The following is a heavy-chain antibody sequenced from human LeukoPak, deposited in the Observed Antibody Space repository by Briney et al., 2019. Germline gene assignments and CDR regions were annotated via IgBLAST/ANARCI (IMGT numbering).Heavy chain of an antibody. V-gene: IGHV1-24*01. D-gene: IGHD3-10*01. CDR3: ATTMVRRRLHFAFDY. CDR1: GYTLTELS. J-gene: IGHJ4*02. Sequence: ASVKVSCKVSGYTLTELSMHWVRQAPGKGLEWMGGFDPEDGETIYAQTFQGRVTMTEDTSTDTAYMELSSLRSEDTAVYYCATTMVRRRLHFAFDYWGQGTLVTVSS. CDR2: FDPEDGET.